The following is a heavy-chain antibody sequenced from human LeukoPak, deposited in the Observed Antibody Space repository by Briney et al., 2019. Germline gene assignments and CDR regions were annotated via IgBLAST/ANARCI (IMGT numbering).Heavy chain of an antibody. CDR3: ARDLAGQYCSSTTYCTFIRDTYFDY. D-gene: IGHD2-2*02. V-gene: IGHV1-2*04. CDR1: GYTFTSYY. Sequence: GASVKVSCKASGYTFTSYYMHWMRQAPGQGLEWMGWINPNSGDTNYAQKFQGWVTMTRDTSITTAYMELSRLRSDDTAVYYCARDLAGQYCSSTTYCTFIRDTYFDYWGQGTLVTVSS. CDR2: INPNSGDT. J-gene: IGHJ4*02.